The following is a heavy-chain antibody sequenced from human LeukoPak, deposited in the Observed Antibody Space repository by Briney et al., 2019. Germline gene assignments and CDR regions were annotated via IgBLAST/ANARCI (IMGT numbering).Heavy chain of an antibody. CDR3: ARGKLGSGWYYEYYYYMDV. D-gene: IGHD6-19*01. Sequence: ASVKVSCKASGYTFTSYDINWVRQATGQGLEWMGWMNPNSGNTGYAQKFQGRVTITRNTSISTAYMELSSLRSEDTAVYYCARGKLGSGWYYEYYYYMDVWGKGTTVTISS. J-gene: IGHJ6*03. V-gene: IGHV1-8*01. CDR1: GYTFTSYD. CDR2: MNPNSGNT.